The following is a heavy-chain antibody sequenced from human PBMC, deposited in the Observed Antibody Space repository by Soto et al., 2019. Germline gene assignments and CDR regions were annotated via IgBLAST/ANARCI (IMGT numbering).Heavy chain of an antibody. J-gene: IGHJ3*02. CDR3: TTNDAFDI. CDR1: GFTFSDVW. CDR2: IKNKVGGGIT. Sequence: GGSLILSCAAAGFTFSDVWMSWVRQAPGKGLEWVGRIKNKVGGGITEYAAPAKGRFFISRDDSKSTVYLQMSSLRIEDTAVYYCTTNDAFDIWGQGTMVTVSS. V-gene: IGHV3-15*01.